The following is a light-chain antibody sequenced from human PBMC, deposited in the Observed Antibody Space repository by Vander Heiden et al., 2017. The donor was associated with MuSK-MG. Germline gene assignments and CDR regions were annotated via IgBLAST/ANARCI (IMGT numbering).Light chain of an antibody. V-gene: IGKV3-15*01. CDR3: QQYNTWPPQLT. CDR2: GEV. CDR1: QSVSTN. J-gene: IGKJ5*01. Sequence: EIVMTQYPATLSVSPGERATFSCRASQSVSTNLDWYQQRPGQAPTLLIMGEVHRATGAPARFSGSGSGTDFNLTISSLQSEDFAVYYCQQYNTWPPQLTFGQGTRLDIK.